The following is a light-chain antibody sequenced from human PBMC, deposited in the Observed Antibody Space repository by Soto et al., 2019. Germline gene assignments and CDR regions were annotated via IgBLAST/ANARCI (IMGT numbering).Light chain of an antibody. CDR3: MQGTHWLLT. Sequence: DVVMTQSPLSLPVTLGQPASISCRSSQGLVYKDGHTYLHWFQQRPGQSPRRLIYEVSNLDSGVPDRSSGSGSGTDFTLKISRVEAEDVGVYYCMQGTHWLLTFGGGTKVEIK. CDR2: EVS. CDR1: QGLVYKDGHTY. V-gene: IGKV2-30*01. J-gene: IGKJ4*01.